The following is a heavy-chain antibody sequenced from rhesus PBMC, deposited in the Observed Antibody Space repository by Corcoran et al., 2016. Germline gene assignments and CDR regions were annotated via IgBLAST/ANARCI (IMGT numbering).Heavy chain of an antibody. V-gene: IGHV3-59*01. D-gene: IGHD6-31*01. CDR3: AGWYSSGLGY. Sequence: EVQLVESGGGLAKPGGSLRLSCAASGFNFSDYYMHWVRQASGKGLEWVSRISSGGGSTWYADSVKGRFTISRENAKNTLYLQMNSLRAEDTAVYYCAGWYSSGLGYWGQGVLVTVSS. J-gene: IGHJ4*01. CDR2: ISSGGGST. CDR1: GFNFSDYY.